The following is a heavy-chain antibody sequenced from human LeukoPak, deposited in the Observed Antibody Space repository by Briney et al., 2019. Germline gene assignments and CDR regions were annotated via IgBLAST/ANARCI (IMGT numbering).Heavy chain of an antibody. J-gene: IGHJ6*02. CDR2: IYSGGST. Sequence: PGGSLRLSCAASGFTVSSNYMSWVRQAPGKGLEWVSVIYSGGSTYYADSVKGRFTISRDNSKNTLYLQMNSLRAEDTAVYYCARELANYYYYYGMDVWGQGTTVTVSS. CDR1: GFTVSSNY. V-gene: IGHV3-66*01. CDR3: ARELANYYYYYGMDV.